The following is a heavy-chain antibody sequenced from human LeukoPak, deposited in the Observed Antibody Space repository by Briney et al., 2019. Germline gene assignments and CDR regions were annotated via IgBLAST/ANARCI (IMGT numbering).Heavy chain of an antibody. V-gene: IGHV1-69*05. CDR2: IVPIFCTA. CDR1: GGTFSSYA. Sequence: ASVKVSCKASGGTFSSYAISWVRQAPGQGLEWMGGIVPIFCTANYAQKFQGRVTITTDESTSTAYMELSSLRSEDTAVYYCARDRGIAAAVDLFDYWGQGTLVTVSS. CDR3: ARDRGIAAAVDLFDY. J-gene: IGHJ4*02. D-gene: IGHD6-13*01.